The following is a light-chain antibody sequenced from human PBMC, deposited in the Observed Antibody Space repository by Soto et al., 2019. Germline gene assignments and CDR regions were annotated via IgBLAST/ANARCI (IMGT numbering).Light chain of an antibody. CDR1: QTVSSN. CDR3: QQYNNWPWS. Sequence: EIVMTQSPATLSVSPGERATLSCRASQTVSSNLAWYQLKPGQAPRLLIYAASARATGIPARFSGSGSGTEFTLTISSLQSEDFAVYYCQQYNNWPWSFGPGTKVEIK. J-gene: IGKJ1*01. CDR2: AAS. V-gene: IGKV3-15*01.